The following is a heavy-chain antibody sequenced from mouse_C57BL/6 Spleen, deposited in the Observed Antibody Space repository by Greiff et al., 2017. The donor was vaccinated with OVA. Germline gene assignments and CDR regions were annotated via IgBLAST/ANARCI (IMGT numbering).Heavy chain of an antibody. V-gene: IGHV8-12*01. CDR3: ARRFYDGYCDFDY. CDR2: IYWDDDK. Sequence: QVQLKESGPGLLQSSQTLSLSCSFSGFSLSTSGMGVSWIRQPSGKGLEWLAHIYWDDDKRNNPFLKSRLTISKETSRNQIFLKIASVDTADTSTYYCARRFYDGYCDFDYWGQGTTLTVSS. D-gene: IGHD2-3*01. J-gene: IGHJ2*01. CDR1: GFSLSTSGMG.